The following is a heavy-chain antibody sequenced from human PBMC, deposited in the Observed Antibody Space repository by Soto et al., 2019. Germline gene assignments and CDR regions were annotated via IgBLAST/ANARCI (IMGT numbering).Heavy chain of an antibody. V-gene: IGHV5-51*01. D-gene: IGHD3-22*01. J-gene: IGHJ6*02. CDR1: GYSFTSYW. Sequence: PGESLKISCKGSGYSFTSYWIGWVRQMPGKGLEWMGIIYPGDSDTRYSPSFQGQVTISADKSISTAYLQWSSLKASDTAMYYCASQGGSGYYPTNYYYYGMDVWGQGTTVTVSS. CDR3: ASQGGSGYYPTNYYYYGMDV. CDR2: IYPGDSDT.